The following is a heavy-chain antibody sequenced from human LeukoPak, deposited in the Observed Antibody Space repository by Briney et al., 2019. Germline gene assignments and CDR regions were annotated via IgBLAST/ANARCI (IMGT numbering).Heavy chain of an antibody. Sequence: SETLSLTCTVSGGSISSYYWSWIRQPPGKGLEWIGYIYYSGSTNYNPSLKSRVTISVDTSKNQFSLKLSSVTAADTAVYYCARDSRCSGGSRANLVGYYYYYMDVWGKGTTVTISS. J-gene: IGHJ6*03. CDR1: GGSISSYY. CDR2: IYYSGST. CDR3: ARDSRCSGGSRANLVGYYYYYMDV. V-gene: IGHV4-59*12. D-gene: IGHD2-15*01.